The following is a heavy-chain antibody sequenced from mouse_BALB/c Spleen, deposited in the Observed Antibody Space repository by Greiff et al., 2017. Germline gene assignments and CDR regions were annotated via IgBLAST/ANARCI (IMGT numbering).Heavy chain of an antibody. D-gene: IGHD2-4*01. CDR1: GFTFSSYT. Sequence: EVKVVESGGGLVQPGGSLKLSCAASGFTFSSYTMSWVRQTPEKRLEWVAYISNGGGSTYYPDTVKGRFTISRDNAKNTLYLQMSSLKSEDTAMYYCARPIYYDYEGAMDYWGKGTSVTVSS. CDR2: ISNGGGST. J-gene: IGHJ4*01. V-gene: IGHV5-12-2*01. CDR3: ARPIYYDYEGAMDY.